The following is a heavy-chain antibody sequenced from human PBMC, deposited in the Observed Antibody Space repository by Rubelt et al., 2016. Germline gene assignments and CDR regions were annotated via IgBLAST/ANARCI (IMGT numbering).Heavy chain of an antibody. Sequence: QVQLQESGPGLVKPSETLSLTCTVSGGSISSYYWSWIRQPPGKGLEWIGEINHSGSTNCNPSLKSRVTISVDTSKNQFSLKLSSVTAADTAVYYCASSVAVSGGGYYGMDVCGQGTTVTVSS. V-gene: IGHV4-59*12. CDR1: GGSISSYY. J-gene: IGHJ6*02. CDR3: ASSVAVSGGGYYGMDV. CDR2: INHSGST. D-gene: IGHD1-26*01.